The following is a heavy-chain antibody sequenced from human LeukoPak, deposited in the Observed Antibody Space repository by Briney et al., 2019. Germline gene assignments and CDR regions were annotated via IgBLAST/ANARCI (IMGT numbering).Heavy chain of an antibody. V-gene: IGHV4-38-2*01. D-gene: IGHD2-2*02. CDR3: ARHLSAAIPDY. Sequence: PSETLSLTCAVSRFSNSSGYYWGWIRQPPGKGLEWIGSIYPSGSTYYNPSLKSRITISVDTSKNHFSLKLSSVTAADTAVYYCARHLSAAIPDYWGQGTLVTVPS. J-gene: IGHJ4*02. CDR1: RFSNSSGYY. CDR2: IYPSGST.